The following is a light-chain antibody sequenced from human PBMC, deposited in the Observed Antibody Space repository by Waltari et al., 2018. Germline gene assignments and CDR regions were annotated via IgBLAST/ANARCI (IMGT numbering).Light chain of an antibody. CDR2: GNS. CDR1: SSNIRAGYD. CDR3: QSYDSSLSGSV. J-gene: IGLJ3*02. Sequence: QSVLTQPPSVSAAPGQRVTISCTGSSSNIRAGYDVPWYQQLPGTAPKLLIYGNSNRPSGVPDRFSGSKSGTSASLAITGLQAEDEADYYCQSYDSSLSGSVFGGGTKLTVL. V-gene: IGLV1-40*01.